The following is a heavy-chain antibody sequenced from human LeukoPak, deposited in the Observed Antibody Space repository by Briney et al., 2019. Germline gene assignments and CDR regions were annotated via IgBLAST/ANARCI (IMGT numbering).Heavy chain of an antibody. V-gene: IGHV3-11*01. CDR1: GFTFTDYY. CDR2: ITNSGTTI. D-gene: IGHD6-13*01. Sequence: PGGSLRLSCAASGFTFTDYYMSWIRQAPGKGLEWVSYITNSGTTIYYADSVKGRFTISRDNAKNSLYLQMNSLRAEDTAVYYCAKDWYSSPPAFDYWGQGTLVTVSS. J-gene: IGHJ4*02. CDR3: AKDWYSSPPAFDY.